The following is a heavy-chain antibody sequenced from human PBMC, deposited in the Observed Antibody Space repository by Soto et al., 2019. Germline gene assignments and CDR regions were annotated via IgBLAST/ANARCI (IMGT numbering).Heavy chain of an antibody. CDR3: AREFFSGSYRQSDC. CDR2: MNPNSGNT. V-gene: IGHV1-8*01. D-gene: IGHD3-16*02. CDR1: GYTFTSYG. J-gene: IGHJ4*02. Sequence: QVQLVQSGAEVKKPRASVKVSCKASGYTFTSYGINWVRQATGQGLEWMGWMNPNSGNTGYAQKFQGRVTMTRNTSISTAYMELSSLRSEDTAVYFCAREFFSGSYRQSDCWGQGTLVTVSS.